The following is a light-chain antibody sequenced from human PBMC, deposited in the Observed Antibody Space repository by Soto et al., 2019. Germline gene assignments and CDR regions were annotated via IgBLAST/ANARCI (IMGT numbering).Light chain of an antibody. CDR2: GAS. Sequence: EIVMTQSPATLSVSPGERATLSCRASQSVSTSLAWYQQKPGQAPRLLIHGASTRATGIPARFSGSGSGTEFTLTISSLQSEDFAVYYCQQYNNWPPGAFGQGTKVEIK. J-gene: IGKJ1*01. CDR3: QQYNNWPPGA. CDR1: QSVSTS. V-gene: IGKV3-15*01.